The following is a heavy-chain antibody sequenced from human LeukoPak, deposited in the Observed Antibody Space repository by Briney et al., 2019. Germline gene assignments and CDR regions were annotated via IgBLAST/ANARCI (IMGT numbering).Heavy chain of an antibody. V-gene: IGHV4-39*01. J-gene: IGHJ5*02. Sequence: TSETLSLTCTVSGGSISISNYYWGWIRQPPGRGLEWIGSISYSGTYYNPSLKSRLTISVDTSKNHFSLNLRSVTAADTAVYYCARRVGTGTTSFWFDPWGQGTLVTVSS. D-gene: IGHD1-1*01. CDR1: GGSISISNYY. CDR3: ARRVGTGTTSFWFDP. CDR2: ISYSGT.